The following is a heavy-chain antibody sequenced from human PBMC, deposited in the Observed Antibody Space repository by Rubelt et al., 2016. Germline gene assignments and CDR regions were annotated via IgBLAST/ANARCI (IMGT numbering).Heavy chain of an antibody. CDR3: AREPTVTGFDY. D-gene: IGHD4-17*01. Sequence: GRVTMTRDTSISTAYMELSRLRSDDTAVYYCAREPTVTGFDYWGQGTLVTVSS. V-gene: IGHV1-2*02. J-gene: IGHJ4*02.